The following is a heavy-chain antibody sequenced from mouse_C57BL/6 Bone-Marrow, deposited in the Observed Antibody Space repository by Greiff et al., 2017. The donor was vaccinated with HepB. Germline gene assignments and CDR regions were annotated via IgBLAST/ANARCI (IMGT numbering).Heavy chain of an antibody. CDR1: GYTFTSYG. CDR2: IYPRSGNT. J-gene: IGHJ3*01. D-gene: IGHD2-3*01. CDR3: AIYDGYPAWFAY. Sequence: QVQLKESGAELARPGASVKLSCKASGYTFTSYGISWVKQRTGQGLEWIGEIYPRSGNTYYNEKFKGKATLTADKSSSTAYMELRSLTSEDSAVYFCAIYDGYPAWFAYWGQGTLVTVSA. V-gene: IGHV1-81*01.